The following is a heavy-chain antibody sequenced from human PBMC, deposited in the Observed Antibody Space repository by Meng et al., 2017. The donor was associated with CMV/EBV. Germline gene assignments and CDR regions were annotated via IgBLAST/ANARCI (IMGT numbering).Heavy chain of an antibody. CDR2: ISNSGRTI. V-gene: IGHV3-11*04. D-gene: IGHD2-2*01. CDR1: GFTFSDYY. Sequence: GESLKISCAASGFTFSDYYMSWIRQAPGKGLEWVSYISNSGRTIYYADSVKGRFTISRDNAKNSLYLQMNSLRAEDTAVYYCARNYVPAAISGDAFDIWGQGTMVTVSS. J-gene: IGHJ3*02. CDR3: ARNYVPAAISGDAFDI.